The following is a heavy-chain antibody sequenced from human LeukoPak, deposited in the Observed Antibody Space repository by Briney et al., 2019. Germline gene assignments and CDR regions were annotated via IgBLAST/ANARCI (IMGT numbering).Heavy chain of an antibody. CDR2: ISSSGSTI. V-gene: IGHV3-11*01. Sequence: GGSLRLSCAASGFTFSDYYMSWLRQAPGKGLEWVSYISSSGSTIYYADSVKGRFTISRDNAKNSLYLQMNSLRAEDTAVYYCARDSGYSSGWWTCGMDVWGQGTTVTVSS. D-gene: IGHD6-19*01. CDR3: ARDSGYSSGWWTCGMDV. J-gene: IGHJ6*02. CDR1: GFTFSDYY.